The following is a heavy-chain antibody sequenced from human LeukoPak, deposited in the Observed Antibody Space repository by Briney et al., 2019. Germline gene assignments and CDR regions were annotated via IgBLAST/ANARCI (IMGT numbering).Heavy chain of an antibody. J-gene: IGHJ4*02. CDR3: ARDEDPYYDSSGTRGY. CDR2: ISYDGSNK. Sequence: QPGGSLRLSCAASGFTFSSYSMNWVRQAPGKGLEWVAVISYDGSNKYYADSVKGRFTISRDNSKNTLYLQMNSLRAEDTAVYYCARDEDPYYDSSGTRGYWGQGTLVTVSS. V-gene: IGHV3-30*03. D-gene: IGHD3-22*01. CDR1: GFTFSSYS.